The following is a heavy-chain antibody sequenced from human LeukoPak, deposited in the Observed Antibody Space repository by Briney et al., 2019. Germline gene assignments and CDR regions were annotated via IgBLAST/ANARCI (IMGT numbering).Heavy chain of an antibody. D-gene: IGHD3-3*01. J-gene: IGHJ4*02. CDR3: ARREYDFWSGYYALDH. CDR1: GYNFASYW. Sequence: GESLRISCKGSGYNFASYWIGWVRQMPGKGLEWMGIIYPADSDTRYSPSFQGQVTISADKSINTAYLQWSSLKASDTAIYFCARREYDFWSGYYALDHWGQGTLVSVSS. V-gene: IGHV5-51*01. CDR2: IYPADSDT.